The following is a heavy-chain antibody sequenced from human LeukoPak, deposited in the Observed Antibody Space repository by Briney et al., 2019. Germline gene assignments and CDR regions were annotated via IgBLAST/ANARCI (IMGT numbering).Heavy chain of an antibody. CDR3: AKDLSSERYDSSGYYYN. V-gene: IGHV3-30-3*01. Sequence: GGSLRLSCAASGFTFITYPMHWVRQALGKGLEWVAVTSHDESSKYYADSVKGRFTISRDNSKNTLYLQMNSLRPEDTAVYYCAKDLSSERYDSSGYYYNWGQGTLVTVSS. J-gene: IGHJ4*02. D-gene: IGHD3-22*01. CDR2: TSHDESSK. CDR1: GFTFITYP.